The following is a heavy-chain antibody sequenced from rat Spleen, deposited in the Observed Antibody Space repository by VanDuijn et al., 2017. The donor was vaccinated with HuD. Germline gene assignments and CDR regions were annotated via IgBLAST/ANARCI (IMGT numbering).Heavy chain of an antibody. D-gene: IGHD1-11*01. Sequence: EVQLVESGGGLVQPGRSLKLSCVASGFTFSDYGMNWIRQAPGQGLEWVAYISGSSGTIYYEDTVKGRFTISRDNAWNMLYLQLSSLRSEDTALYDCARLGTEGIGNWFTYWGQGTLVTVSS. J-gene: IGHJ3*01. CDR1: GFTFSDYG. CDR2: ISGSSGTI. V-gene: IGHV5-34*01. CDR3: ARLGTEGIGNWFTY.